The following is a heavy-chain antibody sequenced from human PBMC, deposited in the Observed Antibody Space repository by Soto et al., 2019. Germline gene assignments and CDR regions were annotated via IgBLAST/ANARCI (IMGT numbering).Heavy chain of an antibody. D-gene: IGHD3-10*01. CDR1: GGSISSSSYY. J-gene: IGHJ4*02. Sequence: WETLSLTCTVSGGSISSSSYYWGWIRQPPGKGLEWIGSIYYIGSTYYNPSLKSRVTISVDTSKNQFSLKLSSVNAADTALYYCAGGYGSGRYSASYVYWGQGTLVTVSS. CDR2: IYYIGST. V-gene: IGHV4-39*07. CDR3: AGGYGSGRYSASYVY.